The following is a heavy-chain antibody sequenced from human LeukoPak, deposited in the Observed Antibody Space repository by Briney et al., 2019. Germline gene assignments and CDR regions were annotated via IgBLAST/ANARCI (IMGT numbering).Heavy chain of an antibody. CDR3: ARDARITIFGVVIPDAFDI. V-gene: IGHV1-69*13. CDR1: GGTFSSYA. D-gene: IGHD3-3*01. J-gene: IGHJ3*02. Sequence: ASVKVSCKASGGTFSSYAISWVRQAPGQGLEWMGGIIPIFGTANYAQKFQGRVTITADESTSTAYMELSSLRSEDTAAYYCARDARITIFGVVIPDAFDIWGQGTMVTVSS. CDR2: IIPIFGTA.